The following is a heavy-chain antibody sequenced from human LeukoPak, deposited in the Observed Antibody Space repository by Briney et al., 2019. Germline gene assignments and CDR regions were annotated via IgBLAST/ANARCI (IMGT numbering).Heavy chain of an antibody. V-gene: IGHV3-53*01. J-gene: IGHJ4*02. Sequence: GGSLRLSCAAPGFTVSSNYMNWVRQAPGKGLEWVSVIYGGGNIYYADSVKGRFTISRDNSKNTLYLQMNSLRAEDTAVYYCARGAGYNYPYYFDYWGQGTLVTVSS. CDR2: IYGGGNI. CDR3: ARGAGYNYPYYFDY. CDR1: GFTVSSNY. D-gene: IGHD5-24*01.